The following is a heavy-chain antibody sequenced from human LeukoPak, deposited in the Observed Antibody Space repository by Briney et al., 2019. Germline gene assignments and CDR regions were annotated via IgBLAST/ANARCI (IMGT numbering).Heavy chain of an antibody. CDR3: ARASTAYYFGSGSFYNRVEAFDI. CDR2: ISSSGSTI. CDR1: GFTFSSYE. D-gene: IGHD3-10*01. Sequence: GGSLRLSCAASGFTFSSYEMNWVRQAPGKGLEWVSYISSSGSTIYYADSVKGRFTISRDNAKNSLYLQVNSLRAEDTAVYYCARASTAYYFGSGSFYNRVEAFDIWGQGTMVTVSS. J-gene: IGHJ3*02. V-gene: IGHV3-48*03.